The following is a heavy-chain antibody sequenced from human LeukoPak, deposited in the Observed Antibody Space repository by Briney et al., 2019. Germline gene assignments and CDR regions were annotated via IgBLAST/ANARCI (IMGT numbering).Heavy chain of an antibody. CDR2: IYHSGST. J-gene: IGHJ4*02. CDR3: ARDRDGSGSYYQPLFDY. CDR1: GYSISSGYY. V-gene: IGHV4-38-2*02. D-gene: IGHD3-10*01. Sequence: PSETLSLTCAVSGYSISSGYYWGWMRPPPGKGVEGIGSIYHSGSTYYNPSLKRRVTISVATSKNQFSLKLSSVTAADTAVYYCARDRDGSGSYYQPLFDYWGQGTLVTVSS.